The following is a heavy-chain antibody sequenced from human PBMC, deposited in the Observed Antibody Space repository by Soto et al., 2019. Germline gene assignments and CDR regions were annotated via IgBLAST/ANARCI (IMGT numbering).Heavy chain of an antibody. CDR1: GDSIGTTAYY. J-gene: IGHJ1*01. D-gene: IGHD1-26*01. V-gene: IGHV4-39*02. CDR2: LYYTGTT. CDR3: AREDRFDVVGPSGN. Sequence: SETLSLTCTVSGDSIGTTAYYWAWVRQAPGKGLEWLGSLYYTGTTFNNPSLNSRVTISIDTSNNRFSLRLTSVTAADTAVYYCAREDRFDVVGPSGNWGQGALVTVSS.